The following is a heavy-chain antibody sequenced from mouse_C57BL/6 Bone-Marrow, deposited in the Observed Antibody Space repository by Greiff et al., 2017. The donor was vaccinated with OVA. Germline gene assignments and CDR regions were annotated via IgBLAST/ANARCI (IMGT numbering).Heavy chain of an antibody. D-gene: IGHD1-1*01. V-gene: IGHV1-5*01. J-gene: IGHJ4*01. CDR3: ARKLDYGSSYAMDY. CDR2: IYPGNSDT. Sequence: EVQLQQSGTVLARPGASVKMSCKTSGYTFTSYWMHWVKQRPGQGLEWIGAIYPGNSDTSYNQKFKGKAKLTAVTSASTAYMELSSLTNEDSAVYYCARKLDYGSSYAMDYWGQGTSVTVSS. CDR1: GYTFTSYW.